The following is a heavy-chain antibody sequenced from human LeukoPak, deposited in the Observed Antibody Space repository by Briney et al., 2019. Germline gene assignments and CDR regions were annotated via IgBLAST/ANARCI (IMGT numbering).Heavy chain of an antibody. J-gene: IGHJ5*02. V-gene: IGHV4-34*01. CDR3: ARGVYYDFWSGYYWFDP. CDR2: INHSGST. CDR1: GGSFSGYY. Sequence: PSETLSLTCAVYGGSFSGYYWSWIRQPPGKGLEWIGEINHSGSTNYNPSRKSRVTISVDTSKNQFSLKLSSVTAADTAVYYCARGVYYDFWSGYYWFDPWGQGTLVTVSS. D-gene: IGHD3-3*01.